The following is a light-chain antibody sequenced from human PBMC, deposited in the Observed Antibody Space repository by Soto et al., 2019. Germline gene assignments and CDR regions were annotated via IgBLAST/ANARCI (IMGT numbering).Light chain of an antibody. CDR1: SSDFGGYNY. J-gene: IGLJ3*02. CDR2: EVT. V-gene: IGLV2-8*01. CDR3: ISCAGGNNFEV. Sequence: QSALTQPPSASGSPGQSVTISCTATSSDFGGYNYVSWYQQHPGKAPKLLIYEVTKRPSGVPDRLSGSKSGNTASLAVSGLQAEDEADFYCISCAGGNNFEVFGGGTQLTLL.